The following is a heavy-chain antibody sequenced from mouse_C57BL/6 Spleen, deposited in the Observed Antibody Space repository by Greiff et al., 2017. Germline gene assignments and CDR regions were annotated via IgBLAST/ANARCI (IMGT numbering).Heavy chain of an antibody. CDR3: AGLQGDYAMDY. J-gene: IGHJ4*01. CDR1: GFTFSDYG. V-gene: IGHV5-17*01. CDR2: ISSGSSTI. D-gene: IGHD2-4*01. Sequence: EVQLVESGGGLVKPGGSLKLSCAASGFTFSDYGMHWVRQAPEKGLEWVAYISSGSSTIYYADTVKGRFTISRDNAKNTLFLQMTSLRSEDTAMYYCAGLQGDYAMDYWGQGTSVTVSS.